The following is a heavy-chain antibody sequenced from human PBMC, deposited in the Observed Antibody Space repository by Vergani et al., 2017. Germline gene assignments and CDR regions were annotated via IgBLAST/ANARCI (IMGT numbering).Heavy chain of an antibody. D-gene: IGHD2-15*01. Sequence: EVQLVESGGGLVQPGGSLRLSCAASGFIVSTYYMSWVRQAPGKGLEWVSVIKSDGSTSYADSVKGRFTISRDTSRNMLYLQMNTLRVEDTAVYYCTRSECSGGRCFGNDFDCWGKGILVTVSS. CDR1: GFIVSTYY. V-gene: IGHV3-66*02. CDR2: IKSDGST. J-gene: IGHJ4*02. CDR3: TRSECSGGRCFGNDFDC.